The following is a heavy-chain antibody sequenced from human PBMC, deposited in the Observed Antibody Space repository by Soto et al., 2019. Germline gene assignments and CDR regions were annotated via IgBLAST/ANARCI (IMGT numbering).Heavy chain of an antibody. V-gene: IGHV1-69*01. D-gene: IGHD2-2*01. CDR2: IIPIFGTA. CDR3: ARDIVVVPAAKGAYYYYGMDV. Sequence: QVQLVQSGAEVKKPGSSVKVSCKASGGTFSSYAISWVRQAPGQGFEWMGGIIPIFGTANYAQKFQGRVTITADESTSTAYMELSSLRSEDTAVYYCARDIVVVPAAKGAYYYYGMDVWGQGTTVTVSS. J-gene: IGHJ6*02. CDR1: GGTFSSYA.